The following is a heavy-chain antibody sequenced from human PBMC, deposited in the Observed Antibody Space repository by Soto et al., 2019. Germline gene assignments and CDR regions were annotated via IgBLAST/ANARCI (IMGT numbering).Heavy chain of an antibody. Sequence: QVQLVESGGGVVQPGRSLRLSCAASGFTFSSYGVHWVRQAPGKGLEWVAVISYDGSNKYYADSVKGRFTISRDNSKNTLYLQMNSLRAEDTAVYYCAKTTTVTTGGVDYWGQGTLVTVSS. V-gene: IGHV3-30*18. CDR2: ISYDGSNK. CDR3: AKTTTVTTGGVDY. J-gene: IGHJ4*02. D-gene: IGHD4-17*01. CDR1: GFTFSSYG.